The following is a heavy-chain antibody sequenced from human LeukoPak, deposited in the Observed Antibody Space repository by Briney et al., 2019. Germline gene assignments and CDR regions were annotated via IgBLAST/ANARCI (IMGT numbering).Heavy chain of an antibody. CDR2: IYYSGST. V-gene: IGHV4-59*01. CDR1: GGSISSYY. Sequence: PSETLSLTCTVSGGSISSYYWSWIRQPPGKGLEWIGYIYYSGSTNYNPSLKSRVTISLDTSKKQISLKVSSVTAVDTAVYYCARDSGPRFDYWGQGTLVTVSS. CDR3: ARDSGPRFDY. J-gene: IGHJ4*02. D-gene: IGHD6-19*01.